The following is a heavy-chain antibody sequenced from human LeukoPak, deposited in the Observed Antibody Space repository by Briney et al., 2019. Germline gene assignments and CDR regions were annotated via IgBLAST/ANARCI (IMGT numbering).Heavy chain of an antibody. CDR3: AKEARGGYSYGRPYYYYYMDV. CDR1: GFTFSSYG. Sequence: GGSLRLSCAASGFTFSSYGIHWVRQAPGKGLEWVALISYDGSNEYYADSVKGRFTISRDNSKNTLYMQMNSLRAEDTAVYYCAKEARGGYSYGRPYYYYYMDVWGKGTTVTVSS. D-gene: IGHD5-18*01. J-gene: IGHJ6*03. V-gene: IGHV3-30*18. CDR2: ISYDGSNE.